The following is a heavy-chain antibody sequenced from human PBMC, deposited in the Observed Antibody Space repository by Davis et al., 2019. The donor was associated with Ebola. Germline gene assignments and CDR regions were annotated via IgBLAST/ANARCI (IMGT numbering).Heavy chain of an antibody. D-gene: IGHD6-13*01. CDR1: GFTFSSYW. V-gene: IGHV3-74*01. J-gene: IGHJ4*02. CDR2: INSDGSST. Sequence: GESLKISCAASGFTFSSYWMHWVRQAPGKGLVWVSRINSDGSSTSYADSVKGRFTISRDNAKNTLYLQMNSLRAEDTAVYYCASGSSTLGDYFDYWGQGTLVTVSS. CDR3: ASGSSTLGDYFDY.